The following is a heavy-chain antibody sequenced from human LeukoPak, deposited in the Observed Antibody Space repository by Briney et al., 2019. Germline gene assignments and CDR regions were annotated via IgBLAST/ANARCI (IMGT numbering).Heavy chain of an antibody. Sequence: SETLCLTCTVSGGSISSYYWSWIRQPAGKGLEWIGRIYTSGSTNYNPSLKSRVTMSVDTSKNQFSLKLSSVTAADTAVYYCARDPDYDSSGYYFDYWGQGTLVTVSS. CDR1: GGSISSYY. CDR3: ARDPDYDSSGYYFDY. V-gene: IGHV4-4*07. CDR2: IYTSGST. D-gene: IGHD3-22*01. J-gene: IGHJ4*02.